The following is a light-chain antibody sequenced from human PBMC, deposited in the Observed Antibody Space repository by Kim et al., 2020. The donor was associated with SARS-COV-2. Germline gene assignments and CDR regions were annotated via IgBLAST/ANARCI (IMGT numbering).Light chain of an antibody. J-gene: IGKJ4*01. CDR1: QSISSY. CDR2: AAS. CDR3: QQIYSTPFT. Sequence: DIQMTQSPSSLSASVGDRVTITCRASQSISSYLNWYQQKPGKAPKLLIYAASSLQSRVPSRFSGSGAETDFILTISSLQPEDFATYYCQQIYSTPFTLGGGTKVDIK. V-gene: IGKV1-39*01.